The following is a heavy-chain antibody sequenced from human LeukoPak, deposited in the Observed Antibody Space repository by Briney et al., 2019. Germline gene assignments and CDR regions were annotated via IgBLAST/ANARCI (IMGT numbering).Heavy chain of an antibody. CDR3: AKGYYDYVWGSYYFGF. CDR1: GFTFSSYA. CDR2: ISGSGGST. J-gene: IGHJ4*02. V-gene: IGHV3-23*01. D-gene: IGHD3-16*01. Sequence: GGSLRLSCAASGFTFSSYAMSWVRQAPGKGLEWVSAISGSGGSTYYADSVKGRFTISRDNSKNTLYLQMNSLRAEDTAVYYCAKGYYDYVWGSYYFGFWGQGTLVTVSS.